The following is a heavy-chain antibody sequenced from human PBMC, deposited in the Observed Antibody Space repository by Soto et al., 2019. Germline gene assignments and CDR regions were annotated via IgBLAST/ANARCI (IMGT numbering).Heavy chain of an antibody. CDR3: TTEGREKQPGP. CDR1: GFTFSNAW. D-gene: IGHD6-13*01. Sequence: EVQLVESGGGLVKPGGSLRLSCAASGFTFSNAWMNWVRQAPGKGLEWVGRIRSKTDGGTTDYAAPVTGRFTISRDDSKNTLYLQMNSLKTEHTAVYYGTTEGREKQPGPWGQGNLVTVCS. J-gene: IGHJ5*02. CDR2: IRSKTDGGTT. V-gene: IGHV3-15*07.